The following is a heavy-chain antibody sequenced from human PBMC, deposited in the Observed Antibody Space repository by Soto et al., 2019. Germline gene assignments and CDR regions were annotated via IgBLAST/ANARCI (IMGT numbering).Heavy chain of an antibody. CDR1: GGYFRGYY. Sequence: SETLSPTRAVYGGYFRGYYLTLIRKPPGRGLGGLGKINHSESTNYNPPLKSGVTIPVDTSKNQFSLKLTSVTAADTAVYYWARNKITGLFDYGGQETLVTVPS. V-gene: IGHV4-34*01. D-gene: IGHD2-8*02. CDR2: INHSEST. J-gene: IGHJ4*02. CDR3: ARNKITGLFDY.